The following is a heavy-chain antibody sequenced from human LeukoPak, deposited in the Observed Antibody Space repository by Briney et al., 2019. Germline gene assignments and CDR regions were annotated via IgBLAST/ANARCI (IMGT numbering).Heavy chain of an antibody. V-gene: IGHV4-59*12. Sequence: PSETLSLTCTVSGGSISSYYWSWIRQPPGKGLEWIGYIYYSGSTNYNPSLKSRVTISVDTSKNQFSLKLSSVTAADTAVYYCARDEDNSGRYYYYMDVWGKGTTVTVSS. CDR2: IYYSGST. J-gene: IGHJ6*03. CDR1: GGSISSYY. D-gene: IGHD3-22*01. CDR3: ARDEDNSGRYYYYMDV.